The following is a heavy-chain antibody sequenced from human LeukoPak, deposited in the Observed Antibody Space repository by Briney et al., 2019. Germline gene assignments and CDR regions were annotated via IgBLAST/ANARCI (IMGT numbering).Heavy chain of an antibody. CDR1: GFTFSSYW. V-gene: IGHV3-74*01. CDR2: INTDASRT. CDR3: ARDRVSGSYKGYLDY. D-gene: IGHD6-19*01. Sequence: GGSLRLSCAASGFTFSSYWMHWVRQVPGKGLVWVSRINTDASRTNYADSVKGRFTISRDNAKNTLYLQMNSLRAEDTAVYFCARDRVSGSYKGYLDYWGQGTLVTVSS. J-gene: IGHJ4*02.